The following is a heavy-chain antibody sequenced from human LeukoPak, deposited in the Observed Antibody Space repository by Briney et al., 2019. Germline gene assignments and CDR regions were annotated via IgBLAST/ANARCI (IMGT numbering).Heavy chain of an antibody. D-gene: IGHD1-26*01. CDR3: ARRLIYSGSYSAVNAFDI. Sequence: GESLKTSCKGSGYSFTSYWIGWVRQMPGKGLEWMGIIYPGDSDTRYSPSFQGQVTISADKSISTAYLQWSSLKASDTAMYYCARRLIYSGSYSAVNAFDIWGQGTMVTVSS. CDR2: IYPGDSDT. V-gene: IGHV5-51*01. J-gene: IGHJ3*02. CDR1: GYSFTSYW.